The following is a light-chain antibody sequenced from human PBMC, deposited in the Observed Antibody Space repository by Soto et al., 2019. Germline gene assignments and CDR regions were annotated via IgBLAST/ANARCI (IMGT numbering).Light chain of an antibody. V-gene: IGKV3-15*01. Sequence: EIVLTQSPASLSLSPGEIATLSFRASQSVDSYLVWYQQKPGQAPRLLIYGASTRATGIPARFSGSGSGTEFTLTISSLQSEDFAVYYCQQYNDWPLTFGGGTKVDIK. CDR3: QQYNDWPLT. J-gene: IGKJ4*01. CDR2: GAS. CDR1: QSVDSY.